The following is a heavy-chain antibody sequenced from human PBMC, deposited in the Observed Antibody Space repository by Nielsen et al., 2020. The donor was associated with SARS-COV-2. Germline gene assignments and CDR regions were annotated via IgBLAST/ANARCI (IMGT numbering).Heavy chain of an antibody. V-gene: IGHV4-34*01. D-gene: IGHD3/OR15-3a*01. CDR1: GGSFGGYY. J-gene: IGHJ5*02. Sequence: SETLSLTCAVYGGSFGGYYWSWIRQPPGKGLEWIGEVNHRGGTNYSPSPKSRVTISMDASKNQFSLKMNSVTAADTAVYYCARESGLDTTDTWGQGVLVTVSS. CDR2: VNHRGGT. CDR3: ARESGLDTTDT.